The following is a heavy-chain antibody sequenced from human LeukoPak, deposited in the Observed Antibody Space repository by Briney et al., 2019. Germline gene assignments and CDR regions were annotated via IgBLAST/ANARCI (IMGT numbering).Heavy chain of an antibody. CDR3: ASDGVYYDFWSGYGPFDY. J-gene: IGHJ4*02. CDR2: ISYDGSNK. V-gene: IGHV3-30*01. CDR1: GFTFSSYA. Sequence: PGRSLRLSCAASGFTFSSYAMHWVRQAPGKGLEWVAVISYDGSNKYYADSVKGRFTISRDNSKNTLYLQMNSLRAEDTAVYYCASDGVYYDFWSGYGPFDYWGQGTLVTVSS. D-gene: IGHD3-3*01.